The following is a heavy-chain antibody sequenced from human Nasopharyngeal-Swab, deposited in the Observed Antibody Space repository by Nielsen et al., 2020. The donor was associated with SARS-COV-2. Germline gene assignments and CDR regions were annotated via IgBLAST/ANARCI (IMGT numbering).Heavy chain of an antibody. D-gene: IGHD1-26*01. Sequence: GESLTISCVASGFTVSSNFVSWVRQAPGKGLEWVSLLKSGGGTFYADSVRGRFTISRDNSRNTVYLQMNSLRAEDTAVYYCARVRQSGAYFPFDSWGLGTPVTVSS. V-gene: IGHV3-53*01. J-gene: IGHJ4*02. CDR1: GFTVSSNF. CDR2: LKSGGGT. CDR3: ARVRQSGAYFPFDS.